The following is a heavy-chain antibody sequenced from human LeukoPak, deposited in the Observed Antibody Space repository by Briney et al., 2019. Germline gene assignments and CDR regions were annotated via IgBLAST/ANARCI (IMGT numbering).Heavy chain of an antibody. D-gene: IGHD4-23*01. Sequence: SETLSLTCTVSGGSIIVAAYSWTWIRQPPGKGLEWIGYIYYSGRSYYNPSLKSRVTISLDRSKNQFSLRLSSVTAADTAVYFCARGYGDNSGAFDIWGQGTVVTVSS. CDR2: IYYSGRS. V-gene: IGHV4-30-2*01. CDR3: ARGYGDNSGAFDI. CDR1: GGSIIVAAYS. J-gene: IGHJ3*02.